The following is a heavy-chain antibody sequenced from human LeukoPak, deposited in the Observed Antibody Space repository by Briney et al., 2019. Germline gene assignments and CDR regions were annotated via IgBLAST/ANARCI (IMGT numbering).Heavy chain of an antibody. CDR1: GFTFSSYG. D-gene: IGHD6-19*01. Sequence: GGSLRLSCAASGFTFSSYGMHWVRQAPGKGLEWVANMRRDGNEIYYLDSVRGRFTISRDNAKNSLYLQMNSLRAEDTAVYYCAKESSQWLVPYWGRGTLVTVSS. CDR3: AKESSQWLVPY. CDR2: MRRDGNEI. V-gene: IGHV3-7*03. J-gene: IGHJ4*02.